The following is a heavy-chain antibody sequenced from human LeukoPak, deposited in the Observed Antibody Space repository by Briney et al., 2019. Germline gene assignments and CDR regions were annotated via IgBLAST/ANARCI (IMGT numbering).Heavy chain of an antibody. D-gene: IGHD6-19*01. V-gene: IGHV3-21*01. CDR1: GFTFSTYG. Sequence: GGSLRLSCAASGFTFSTYGMSWVRQAPGKGLEWVSSISSSSSYIYYADSVKGRFTISRDNAKNSLYLQMNSLRAEDTAVYYCARDPNSSGFDYWGQGTLVTVSS. J-gene: IGHJ4*02. CDR2: ISSSSSYI. CDR3: ARDPNSSGFDY.